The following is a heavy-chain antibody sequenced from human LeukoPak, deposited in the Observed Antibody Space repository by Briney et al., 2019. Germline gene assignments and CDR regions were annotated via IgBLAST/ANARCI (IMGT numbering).Heavy chain of an antibody. CDR2: IIPIFGTA. V-gene: IGHV1-69*05. J-gene: IGHJ5*02. CDR1: GDTFSSYA. Sequence: ASVKVSCKASGDTFSSYAMSWVRQAPGQGREWMGGIIPIFGTATYPQNFQRRVTITTDESTSTAYMELISLRSDDTAVYYCAREGSWNTHNWFDPWGQGTLVTVSS. CDR3: AREGSWNTHNWFDP. D-gene: IGHD1-26*01.